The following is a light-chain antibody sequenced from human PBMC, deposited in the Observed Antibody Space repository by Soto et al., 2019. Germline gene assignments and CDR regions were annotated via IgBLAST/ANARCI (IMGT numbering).Light chain of an antibody. Sequence: DIQMTQSPSTLSGAVGDGVTITCRASQTISSWLAWYQQKPGKAPKLLIYKASTLKSGVPSRFSGSGSGTEFTLTISSLQPDDFATYYCQHYNSYSEAFGQGPKVDI. CDR3: QHYNSYSEA. CDR1: QTISSW. J-gene: IGKJ1*01. CDR2: KAS. V-gene: IGKV1-5*03.